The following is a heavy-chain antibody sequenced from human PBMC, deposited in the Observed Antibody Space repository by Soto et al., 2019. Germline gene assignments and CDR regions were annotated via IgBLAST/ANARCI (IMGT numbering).Heavy chain of an antibody. Sequence: ASVKVSCKASGYTFTSCYMHWVRQAPGQGLEWMGIINPSGGSTSYAQKFQGRVTMTRDTSTSTVYMELSSLRSEDTAVYYCAREVVVAANRIYRWFDPWGQGTLVTVSS. CDR3: AREVVVAANRIYRWFDP. CDR1: GYTFTSCY. CDR2: INPSGGST. J-gene: IGHJ5*02. D-gene: IGHD2-15*01. V-gene: IGHV1-46*01.